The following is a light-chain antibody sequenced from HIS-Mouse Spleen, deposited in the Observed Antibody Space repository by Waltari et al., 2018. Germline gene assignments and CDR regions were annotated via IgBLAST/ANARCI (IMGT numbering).Light chain of an antibody. CDR2: GKN. CDR1: SLRSYY. Sequence: SSELTQDPAVSVALVQTVRITCQGDSLRSYYPSWYQQKPGQAPVLVIYGKNNRPSGIPDRFSGSSSGNTASLTITGAQAEDEADYYCNSRDSSGNHVVFGGGTKLTVL. J-gene: IGLJ2*01. V-gene: IGLV3-19*01. CDR3: NSRDSSGNHVV.